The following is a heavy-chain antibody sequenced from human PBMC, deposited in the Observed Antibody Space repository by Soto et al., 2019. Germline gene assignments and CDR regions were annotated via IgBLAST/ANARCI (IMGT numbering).Heavy chain of an antibody. V-gene: IGHV4-4*02. D-gene: IGHD2-2*01. Sequence: SETLSLTWAVSGGSMSSSNWWSWVRQPPGKGLEWIGEIYHSGSTNYNPSLKSRVTISVDKSKNQFSLKLSSVTAADTAVYYCARVKLTRIWIGHSPSSSDPSGPTLLLTVSS. J-gene: IGHJ5*02. CDR1: GGSMSSSNW. CDR2: IYHSGST. CDR3: ARVKLTRIWIGHSPSSSDP.